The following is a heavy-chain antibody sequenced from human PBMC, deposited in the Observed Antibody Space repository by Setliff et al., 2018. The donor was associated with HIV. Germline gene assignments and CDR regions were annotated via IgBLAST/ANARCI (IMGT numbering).Heavy chain of an antibody. J-gene: IGHJ4*02. Sequence: PSETLSLTCSVSGVSMTNNYWTWIRQSPGKGLEWIGYVHYSGNTRYNPSLKSRVTISVDTSKNKFSLKLSSVTAADTAVHYCASEKVAWTVSDSFFEFWGQGVLVTVSS. CDR1: GVSMTNNY. CDR3: ASEKVAWTVSDSFFEF. V-gene: IGHV4-59*01. D-gene: IGHD2-15*01. CDR2: VHYSGNT.